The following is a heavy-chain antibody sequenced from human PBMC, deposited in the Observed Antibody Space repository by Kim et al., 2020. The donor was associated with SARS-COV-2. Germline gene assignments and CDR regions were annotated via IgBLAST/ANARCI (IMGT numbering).Heavy chain of an antibody. CDR3: ARGATYYYGSGTNFDY. Sequence: GGSLRLSCAASGFTVSSNYMSWVRQAPGKGLEWVSVIYSGGSTYYADSVKGRFTISRDNSKNTLYLQMNSLRAEDTAVYYCARGATYYYGSGTNFDYWGQGTLVTVSS. D-gene: IGHD3-10*01. V-gene: IGHV3-66*01. J-gene: IGHJ4*02. CDR1: GFTVSSNY. CDR2: IYSGGST.